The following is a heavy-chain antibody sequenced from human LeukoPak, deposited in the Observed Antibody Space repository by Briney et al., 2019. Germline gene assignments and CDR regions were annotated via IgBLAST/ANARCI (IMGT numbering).Heavy chain of an antibody. CDR1: GFTFSSYA. CDR3: ARDLSIAVAGSIDY. Sequence: GGSLRLSCAASGFTFSSYAMSWVRQAPGKGLEWVSAISGSGGSTYYADSVKGRFTISRDNSKNTLYLQMNSLRAEDTAVYYCARDLSIAVAGSIDYWGQGTLVTVSS. D-gene: IGHD6-19*01. J-gene: IGHJ4*02. V-gene: IGHV3-23*01. CDR2: ISGSGGST.